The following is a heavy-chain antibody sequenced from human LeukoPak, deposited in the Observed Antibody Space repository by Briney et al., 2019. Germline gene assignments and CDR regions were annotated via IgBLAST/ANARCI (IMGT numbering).Heavy chain of an antibody. Sequence: SETLSLTCAVYGGSFSGYYWSWIRQPPGKGLEWVGEINHSGSTNYNPYLNRQVPISVDTSKNQFSLKLSSVTAADTAVYYCAQIIAARPAGTNWFDPWGQGTLVTVSS. D-gene: IGHD6-6*01. CDR2: INHSGST. J-gene: IGHJ5*02. CDR3: AQIIAARPAGTNWFDP. V-gene: IGHV4-34*01. CDR1: GGSFSGYY.